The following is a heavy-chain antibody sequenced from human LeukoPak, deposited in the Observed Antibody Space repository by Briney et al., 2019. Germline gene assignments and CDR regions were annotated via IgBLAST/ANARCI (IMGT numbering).Heavy chain of an antibody. CDR2: IFPHDSDI. D-gene: IGHD2-2*02. CDR1: GYSFVDYW. V-gene: IGHV5-51*01. CDR3: GRYGIRGCTGTNCYTSYFYYGMDV. Sequence: GESLKISCKGSGYSFVDYWIGWVRQMPGKGPEWMGIIFPHDSDIKYNPSFQGQVTISVDKSISTAYVQWRSLGASDTAIYYYGRYGIRGCTGTNCYTSYFYYGMDVWGQGTTVTVSS. J-gene: IGHJ6*02.